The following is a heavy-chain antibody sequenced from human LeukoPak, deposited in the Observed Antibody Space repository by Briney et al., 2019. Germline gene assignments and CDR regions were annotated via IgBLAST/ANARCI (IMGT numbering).Heavy chain of an antibody. Sequence: GGSLRLSCAASGFTFSSYAMSWVRQAPGKGLEWVSAISGSGGSTYYADSVKGRFTISRDNSENTLFLQMNSLRADDTAVYYCARDPPHSPFDSWGQGTLVTVSS. D-gene: IGHD2-15*01. CDR3: ARDPPHSPFDS. CDR2: ISGSGGST. CDR1: GFTFSSYA. J-gene: IGHJ4*02. V-gene: IGHV3-23*01.